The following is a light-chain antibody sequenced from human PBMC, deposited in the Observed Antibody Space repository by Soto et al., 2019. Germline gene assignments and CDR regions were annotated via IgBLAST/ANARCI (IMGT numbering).Light chain of an antibody. V-gene: IGKV1-13*02. Sequence: AIQLTQSPSSLSASVGDRVTITCRASQDIRGALAWYQQKPGKAPKLLIFDVSTLQSGVPSRFSGSGSGTDFTLTISSLQPEDFGTYYCQQSNTYPITFGQGTRLEIK. CDR3: QQSNTYPIT. CDR2: DVS. J-gene: IGKJ5*01. CDR1: QDIRGA.